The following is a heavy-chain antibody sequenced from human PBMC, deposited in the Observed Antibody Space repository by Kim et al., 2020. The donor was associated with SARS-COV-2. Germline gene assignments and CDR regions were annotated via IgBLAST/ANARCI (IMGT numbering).Heavy chain of an antibody. CDR3: ARVRDSAFDI. CDR2: TI. V-gene: IGHV3-48*02. J-gene: IGHJ3*02. D-gene: IGHD3-3*01. Sequence: TISHASSVKGRFTVSRDNAKNSLYLQMNTVRDVDTAVYYCARVRDSAFDIWGQGTMVIVSS.